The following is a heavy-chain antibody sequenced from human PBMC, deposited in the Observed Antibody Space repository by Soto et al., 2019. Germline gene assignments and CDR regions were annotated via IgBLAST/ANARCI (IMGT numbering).Heavy chain of an antibody. CDR1: GGSISNDGYF. CDR2: ISNSGIK. V-gene: IGHV4-31*03. D-gene: IGHD2-2*01. Sequence: SETLSLTCTVSGGSISNDGYFWSWIRQHPGKGLEWIGYISNSGIKYYNPSLKSRVIISVDTSENHFSLNPSSVTAADTAVYYCARVVLSLTYQLLSRYYYYYMDVWGKGTTVTVSS. CDR3: ARVVLSLTYQLLSRYYYYYMDV. J-gene: IGHJ6*03.